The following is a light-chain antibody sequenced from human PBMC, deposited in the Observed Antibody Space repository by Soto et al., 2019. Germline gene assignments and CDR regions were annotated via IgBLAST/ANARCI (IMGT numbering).Light chain of an antibody. J-gene: IGKJ4*01. CDR1: QSVSSN. CDR3: QQYMFLLLT. CDR2: GAS. Sequence: RVMTQSPATLSVSPGERATLSCRASQSVSSNLAWYQQKPGQAPRLLIYGASTRATGIPARFSGSGSGTEFTLTLSSLQSEAFAVYYCQQYMFLLLTFARGTKV. V-gene: IGKV3-15*01.